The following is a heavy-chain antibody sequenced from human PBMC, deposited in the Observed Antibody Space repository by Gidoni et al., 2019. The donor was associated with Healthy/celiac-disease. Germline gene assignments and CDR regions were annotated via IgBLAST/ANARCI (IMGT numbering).Heavy chain of an antibody. J-gene: IGHJ6*02. D-gene: IGHD2-15*01. CDR2: ISWNSGSI. CDR3: AKELVARDYYYGMDV. Sequence: EVQLVESGGGLVQPGRSLRLSCAASGFTFEDYAMHWVRQAPGKGLEWVSGISWNSGSIGYADSVKGRFTISRDNAKNSLYLQMNSLRAEDTALYYCAKELVARDYYYGMDVWGQGTTVTVSS. V-gene: IGHV3-9*01. CDR1: GFTFEDYA.